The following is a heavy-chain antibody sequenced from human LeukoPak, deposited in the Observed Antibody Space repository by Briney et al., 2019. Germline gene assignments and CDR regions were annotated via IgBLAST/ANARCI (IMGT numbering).Heavy chain of an antibody. Sequence: GGSLRLSCAASRFTFSTYWMHWVRQAPGKGLVWVSRINSDGSSTDYADSVKGRFTISRDNAKNSLYLQMNSLRAEDTAVYYCASYHFVATFDPWGQGTLVTVSS. CDR2: INSDGSST. CDR1: RFTFSTYW. V-gene: IGHV3-74*01. CDR3: ASYHFVATFDP. D-gene: IGHD3-3*01. J-gene: IGHJ5*02.